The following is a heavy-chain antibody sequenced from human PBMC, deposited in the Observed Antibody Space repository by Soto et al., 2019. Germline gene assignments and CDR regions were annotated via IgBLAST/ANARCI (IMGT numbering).Heavy chain of an antibody. CDR1: GGPFTSNNW. CDR2: IYRTGST. CDR3: ASRDPGTSVDY. D-gene: IGHD1-7*01. Sequence: LSLTCAVSGGPFTSNNWWTWVRQPPGQGLEWIGEIYRTGSTNYNPSLKSRVTISLDKSENQFSLKVTSLTAADTAVYYCASRDPGTSVDYWGQGTLVTVSS. V-gene: IGHV4-4*02. J-gene: IGHJ4*02.